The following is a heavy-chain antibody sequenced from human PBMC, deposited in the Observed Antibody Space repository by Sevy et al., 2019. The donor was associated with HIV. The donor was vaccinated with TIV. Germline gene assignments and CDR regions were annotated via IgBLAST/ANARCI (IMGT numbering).Heavy chain of an antibody. CDR3: VRDDRDGYFDY. CDR1: GYTFTGYY. J-gene: IGHJ4*02. Sequence: ASVKVSCKASGYTFTGYYMHWVRQAPGQGLEWMGWINPDSGGPNYAPKFQGRVTLTRDTSISTAYMELSRRKSDDTAVYYCVRDDRDGYFDYWGQGTLVTVSS. CDR2: INPDSGGP. V-gene: IGHV1-2*02.